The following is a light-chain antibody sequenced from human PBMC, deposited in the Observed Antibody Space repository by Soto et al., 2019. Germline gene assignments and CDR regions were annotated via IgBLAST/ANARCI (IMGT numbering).Light chain of an antibody. CDR2: EVS. CDR1: SSDVGSYNV. Sequence: QSVLTQPASVSGPPGHSITISCTGTSSDVGSYNVVSWYQQHPGKAPKLLIYEVSKRPSGVSDRFSGSKSGNTASLTISGLQAEDEADYHCCSYAGSSSAYVFGTGTKVTVL. J-gene: IGLJ1*01. V-gene: IGLV2-23*02. CDR3: CSYAGSSSAYV.